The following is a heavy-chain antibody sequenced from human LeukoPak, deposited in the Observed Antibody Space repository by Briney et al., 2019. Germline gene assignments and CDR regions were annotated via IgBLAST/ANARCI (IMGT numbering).Heavy chain of an antibody. D-gene: IGHD6-13*01. CDR1: GFTFSRYA. CDR2: ISTNGGVT. CDR3: VKDVSSTYYYFDY. Sequence: GGSLRLSCSASGFTFSRYAMHWVRQAPGKGLEYVSAISTNGGVTYYADSVKGGFTISRDNSKNTLYLEMSSLRVEDTAVYYCVKDVSSTYYYFDYWGQGTLVTVSS. V-gene: IGHV3-64D*09. J-gene: IGHJ4*02.